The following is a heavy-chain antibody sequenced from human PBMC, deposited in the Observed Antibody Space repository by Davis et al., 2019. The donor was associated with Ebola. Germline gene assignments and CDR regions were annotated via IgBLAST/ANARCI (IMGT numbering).Heavy chain of an antibody. D-gene: IGHD4-11*01. J-gene: IGHJ4*02. CDR1: GFTFSSYA. Sequence: GESLKISCAASGFTFSSYAMSWVRQAPGKGLEWVSYISSSGSTIYYANSVKGRFTISRDNAKNSLYLKRNSLRAEDTAVYNCGRDKDGGIWGGSNYRGVDYWGQGTLVTVSS. CDR2: ISSSGSTI. V-gene: IGHV3-48*04. CDR3: GRDKDGGIWGGSNYRGVDY.